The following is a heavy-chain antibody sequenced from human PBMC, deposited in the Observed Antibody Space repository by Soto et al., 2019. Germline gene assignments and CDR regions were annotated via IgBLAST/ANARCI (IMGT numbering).Heavy chain of an antibody. D-gene: IGHD3-16*01. CDR2: IYYSGST. J-gene: IGHJ3*02. V-gene: IGHV4-39*01. CDR1: GGSISSSSYY. Sequence: SETLSLTCTVSGGSISSSSYYWGWIRQPPGKGLEWIGSIYYSGSTYYNPSLKSRVTISVDTSKNQFSLKLSSVTAADTAVYYCARRFGMATNAFDIWGQGTMVTVSS. CDR3: ARRFGMATNAFDI.